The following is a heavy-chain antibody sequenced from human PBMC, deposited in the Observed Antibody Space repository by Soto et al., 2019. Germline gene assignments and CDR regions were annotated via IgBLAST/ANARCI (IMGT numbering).Heavy chain of an antibody. V-gene: IGHV3-30*18. J-gene: IGHJ4*02. CDR1: GFTFRDYG. D-gene: IGHD1-26*01. CDR3: AKDWVGGSNKYLFEY. CDR2: ISHHGLKE. Sequence: QVQLVESGGGVVRPGRSLRLSCVASGFTFRDYGMHWVRQAPGKGLEWVAGISHHGLKEHYADSVKGRFTISRDNSKKTVYLQLNGLRGDETALYYCAKDWVGGSNKYLFEYWGQGTLVTVSS.